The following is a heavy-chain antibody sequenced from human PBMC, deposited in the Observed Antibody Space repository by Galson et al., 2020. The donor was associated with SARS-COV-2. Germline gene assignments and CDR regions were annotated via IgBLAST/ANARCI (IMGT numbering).Heavy chain of an antibody. Sequence: ETSETLSLTCTVSGGSISSGDYYWSWIRQPPGKGLEWIGYIYYSGSTYYNPSLKSRVTISVDTSKNQFSLKLSSVTAADTAVYYCARDHLRAFLRGYYYGMDVWGQGTTVTVSS. CDR2: IYYSGST. V-gene: IGHV4-30-4*01. CDR3: ARDHLRAFLRGYYYGMDV. D-gene: IGHD3-3*02. CDR1: GGSISSGDYY. J-gene: IGHJ6*02.